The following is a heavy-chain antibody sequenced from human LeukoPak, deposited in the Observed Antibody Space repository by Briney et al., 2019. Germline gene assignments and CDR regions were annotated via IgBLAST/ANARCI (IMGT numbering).Heavy chain of an antibody. CDR1: GGSISSSY. V-gene: IGHV4-59*08. CDR2: IYYSGST. D-gene: IGHD2-15*01. CDR3: ASLVVVAATYDAFDI. Sequence: SETLSLTCTVSGGSISSSYWSWIRQPPGKGLEWIGYIYYSGSTNYDPSLKSRVTISVDTSKNQFSLKLSSVTAADTAVYYCASLVVVAATYDAFDIWGQGTMVTVSS. J-gene: IGHJ3*02.